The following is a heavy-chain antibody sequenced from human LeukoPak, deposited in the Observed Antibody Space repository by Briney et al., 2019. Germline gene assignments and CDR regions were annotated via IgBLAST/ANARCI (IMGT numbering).Heavy chain of an antibody. CDR2: ISYDRSNK. Sequence: HPGGSLRLSCAASGFTFSSYAMHWVRQAPGKGLEWVAVISYDRSNKYYADSVKGRFTISRDNSKNTLYLQMNSLRAEDTAVYYCARDSETTVVAAYYFDYWGQGTLVTVSS. J-gene: IGHJ4*02. CDR3: ARDSETTVVAAYYFDY. D-gene: IGHD4-23*01. V-gene: IGHV3-30*04. CDR1: GFTFSSYA.